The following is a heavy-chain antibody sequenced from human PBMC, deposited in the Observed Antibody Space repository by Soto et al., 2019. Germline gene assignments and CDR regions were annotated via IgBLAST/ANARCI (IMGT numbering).Heavy chain of an antibody. Sequence: QVQLVQSGAEVKKPGSSVKVSCKASGGTFSSYAISWVRQAPGQGLEWMGGIIPIFGTANYAQKFQGRVTITADESTSTAYMELSSLRSEDTAVYYCARGPGWGGCSSTSCRAPEYYFDYWGQGTLVTVSS. V-gene: IGHV1-69*01. D-gene: IGHD2-2*01. CDR3: ARGPGWGGCSSTSCRAPEYYFDY. CDR2: IIPIFGTA. CDR1: GGTFSSYA. J-gene: IGHJ4*02.